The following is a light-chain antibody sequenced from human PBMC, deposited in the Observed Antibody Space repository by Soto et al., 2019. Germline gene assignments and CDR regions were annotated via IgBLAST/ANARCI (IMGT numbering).Light chain of an antibody. J-gene: IGKJ5*01. V-gene: IGKV1-27*01. CDR1: QGISNY. Sequence: IQLTHAPSYRSTSAGDSVNITLRASQGISNYLAWYQQKPGKVPKLLIYVASTLQTGVPSRFSGSGSGTDFTFTISSLQPEDFATYYCQNFRSFPINCGQGPQREIK. CDR3: QNFRSFPIN. CDR2: VAS.